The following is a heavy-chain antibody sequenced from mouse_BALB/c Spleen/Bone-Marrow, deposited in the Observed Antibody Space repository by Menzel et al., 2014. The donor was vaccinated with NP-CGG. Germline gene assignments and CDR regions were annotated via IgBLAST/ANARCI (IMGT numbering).Heavy chain of an antibody. D-gene: IGHD3-1*01. J-gene: IGHJ3*01. CDR2: IWAGGST. Sequence: VKLVESGPGLVAPSQSLSITCTVSGFSLTSYGVHWVRQPPGKGREWLGVIWAGGSTNYNSALMSRLSISKDNSKSQVFLKMNSLQTDDTAMYYCARDRGPPYWGQGTLVTVSA. CDR3: ARDRGPPY. CDR1: GFSLTSYG. V-gene: IGHV2-9*02.